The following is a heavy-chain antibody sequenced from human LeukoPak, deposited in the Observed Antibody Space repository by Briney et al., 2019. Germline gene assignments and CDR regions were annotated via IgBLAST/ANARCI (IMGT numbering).Heavy chain of an antibody. J-gene: IGHJ4*02. D-gene: IGHD3-10*01. Sequence: GSLRLSCAASGFTFSNYWMSWVRQAPGKGLEWVANIKQDGSKKNYVDSVKGRFTISRDNAKNSLYLQMNSLRAEDTAVYYCAGRSGSFDCWGQGTLVTVSA. V-gene: IGHV3-7*01. CDR3: AGRSGSFDC. CDR2: IKQDGSKK. CDR1: GFTFSNYW.